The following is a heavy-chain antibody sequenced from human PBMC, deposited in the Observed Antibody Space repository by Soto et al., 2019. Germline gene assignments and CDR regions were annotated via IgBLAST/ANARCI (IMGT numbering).Heavy chain of an antibody. CDR2: ISSSGNTM. CDR3: AREGGTSSRNYLYYYGMDV. Sequence: EEQLVESGGGLVQPGGSLRLSCAASGFTFRDYEINWVRQAPGKGLEWVSYISSSGNTMYYADSVKGRFTISRDNSKKSLYLQMNSLRADDTAVYYCAREGGTSSRNYLYYYGMDVWGRGTTVTVS. V-gene: IGHV3-48*03. J-gene: IGHJ6*02. CDR1: GFTFRDYE. D-gene: IGHD6-6*01.